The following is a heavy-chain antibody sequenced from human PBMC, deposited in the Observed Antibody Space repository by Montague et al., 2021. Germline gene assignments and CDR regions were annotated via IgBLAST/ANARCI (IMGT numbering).Heavy chain of an antibody. D-gene: IGHD6-19*01. CDR3: TRGEEAVTGIDY. V-gene: IGHV4-34*01. Sequence: SETLFLTCAVYGGSLSGYIWNWIRQPPGRDLEWIGQISHTGSTSYNPSLKSRVTMSVDTSENHVSLRLSSVTAADTAVYYCTRGEEAVTGIDYWGQGALVTVSS. CDR1: GGSLSGYI. J-gene: IGHJ4*02. CDR2: ISHTGST.